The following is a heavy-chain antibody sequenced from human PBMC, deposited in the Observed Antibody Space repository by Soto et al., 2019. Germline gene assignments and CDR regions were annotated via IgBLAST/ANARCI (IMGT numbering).Heavy chain of an antibody. V-gene: IGHV3-30*18. Sequence: QVQLVESGGGVVQPGRSLRLSCAASGFTFSNYGMHWVRQAPGKGLEWVAVISYDGGNKYCADSVKGRFSISRDNSKNTLYQKINSVRAEDTALYYCAKGVGYCSSSSCRDYSYYYGMDVGGQGTTVTVSS. D-gene: IGHD2-2*01. CDR1: GFTFSNYG. CDR2: ISYDGGNK. J-gene: IGHJ6*02. CDR3: AKGVGYCSSSSCRDYSYYYGMDV.